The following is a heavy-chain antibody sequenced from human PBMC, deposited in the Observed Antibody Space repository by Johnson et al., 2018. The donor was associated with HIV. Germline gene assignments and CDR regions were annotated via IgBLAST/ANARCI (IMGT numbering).Heavy chain of an antibody. J-gene: IGHJ3*02. D-gene: IGHD3-16*01. V-gene: IGHV3-30*04. CDR3: ARAMDYDYVWGTTNAFDI. Sequence: QVQLVESGGGVVQPGRSLRLSCAASGFTFSSYAMHWVRQAPGKGLEWVSGISYDGNNKYYADSVKGRFTISRDNSKNTLYLQMNSLRLEDTAVYYCARAMDYDYVWGTTNAFDIWGQGTMVTVSS. CDR1: GFTFSSYA. CDR2: ISYDGNNK.